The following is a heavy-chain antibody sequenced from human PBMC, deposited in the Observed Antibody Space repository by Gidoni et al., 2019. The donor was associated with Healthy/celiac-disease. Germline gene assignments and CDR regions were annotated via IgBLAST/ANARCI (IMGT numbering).Heavy chain of an antibody. J-gene: IGHJ2*01. CDR2: IRSSGSTI. Sequence: QVQLVESGGGLVKPGGSLRLSCAASGFTFSDHYMSWIRQAPGKGREGVSYIRSSGSTIYYADSVKGRFTISRDNAKNSLYLQRNSLRAEDTAVYYCARFCSSTSCYLDWYFDLWGRGTLVTVSS. CDR3: ARFCSSTSCYLDWYFDL. V-gene: IGHV3-11*01. CDR1: GFTFSDHY. D-gene: IGHD2-2*01.